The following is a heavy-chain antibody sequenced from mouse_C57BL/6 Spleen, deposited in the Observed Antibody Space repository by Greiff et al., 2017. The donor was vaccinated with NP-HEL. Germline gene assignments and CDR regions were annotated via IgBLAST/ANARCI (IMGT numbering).Heavy chain of an antibody. V-gene: IGHV1-7*01. CDR3: ARGTTVVPRFAY. Sequence: QVHVKQSGAELAKPGASVKLSCKASGYTFTSYWMHWVKQRPGQGLEWIGYINPSSGYTKYNQKFKDKATLTADKSSSTAYMQLSSLTYEDSAVYYCARGTTVVPRFAYWGQGTLVTVSA. D-gene: IGHD1-1*01. CDR2: INPSSGYT. J-gene: IGHJ3*01. CDR1: GYTFTSYW.